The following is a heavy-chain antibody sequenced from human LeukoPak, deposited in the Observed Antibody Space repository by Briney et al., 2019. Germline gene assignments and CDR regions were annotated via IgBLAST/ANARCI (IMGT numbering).Heavy chain of an antibody. CDR1: GFTVSSYY. CDR3: ARSYSNHLFGMDV. J-gene: IGHJ6*02. D-gene: IGHD4-11*01. Sequence: GGSLRLSCAASGFTVSSYYMTWVRQAPGKGLEWVSVIYSGGSTYYADSVKGRVAISRDNSKNTVFLQMNSVRAADTALYYCARSYSNHLFGMDVWGQGTTVTVSS. V-gene: IGHV3-66*01. CDR2: IYSGGST.